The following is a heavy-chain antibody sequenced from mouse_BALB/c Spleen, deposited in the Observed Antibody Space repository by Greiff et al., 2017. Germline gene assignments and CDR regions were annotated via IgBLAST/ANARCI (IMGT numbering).Heavy chain of an antibody. V-gene: IGHV2-6-4*01. CDR2: IWGGGST. Sequence: VKVEESGPGLVAPSQSLSISCTVSGFSLSRYSVHWVRQPPGKGLEWLGMIWGGGSTDYNSALKSRLSIGKDNSKSQVFLKMSRLQTDDTAMYYCARDGSSYFDYWGQGTTLTVSS. D-gene: IGHD1-1*01. CDR3: ARDGSSYFDY. CDR1: GFSLSRYS. J-gene: IGHJ2*01.